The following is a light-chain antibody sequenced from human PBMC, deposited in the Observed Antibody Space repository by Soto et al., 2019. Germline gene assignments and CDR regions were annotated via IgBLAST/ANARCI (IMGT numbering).Light chain of an antibody. Sequence: EIVWTQSPGTLSLSPGERATLSCRASQSVSSSYLAWYQQKPGQAPRLLIYGASSRATGIPDRFSGSGSGTDFTLTISRLEPEDCAVYYCQQYGSSPPRYTFGQGTKLEIK. CDR1: QSVSSSY. CDR2: GAS. CDR3: QQYGSSPPRYT. J-gene: IGKJ2*01. V-gene: IGKV3-20*01.